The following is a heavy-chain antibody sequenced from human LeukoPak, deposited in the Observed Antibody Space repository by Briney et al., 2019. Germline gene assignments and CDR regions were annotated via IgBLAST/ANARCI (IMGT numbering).Heavy chain of an antibody. V-gene: IGHV3-74*03. CDR1: GFAFSSYW. Sequence: GGSLRLSCAASGFAFSSYWMPWVRQVPGKGLVWVSRINGDGTITTYADFAKGRFTISRDNTKNILYLEMNNLRAEDTGIYYCSRSQFDYWGQGILVTVSS. CDR2: INGDGTIT. CDR3: SRSQFDY. J-gene: IGHJ4*02.